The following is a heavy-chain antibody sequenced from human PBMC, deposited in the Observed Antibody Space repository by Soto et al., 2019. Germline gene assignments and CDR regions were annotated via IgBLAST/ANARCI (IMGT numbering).Heavy chain of an antibody. CDR1: GGTYSSYS. J-gene: IGHJ4*02. D-gene: IGHD3-10*01. CDR3: VRDWESTTQTWGFGDS. CDR2: IIPIIGVT. V-gene: IGHV1-69*04. Sequence: QVQVVQSGAEVKKPGSSVKVSCKASGGTYSSYSITWVRQAPGQGLEWLGRIIPIIGVTNYAQRFQDRVTITADRATTTAFMELRSLRSEDTAVYYCVRDWESTTQTWGFGDSWGQGTPVTVSS.